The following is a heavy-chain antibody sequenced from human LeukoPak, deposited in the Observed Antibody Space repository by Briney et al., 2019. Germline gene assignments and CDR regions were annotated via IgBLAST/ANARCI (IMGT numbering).Heavy chain of an antibody. J-gene: IGHJ6*02. CDR3: AREKSPYYYDSSGYYYGMDV. V-gene: IGHV3-23*01. CDR1: GFTFSSYA. D-gene: IGHD3-22*01. Sequence: GGSLRLSCAASGFTFSSYAMSWVRQAPGKGLEWVSAISGSGGSTYYADSVKGRFTISRDNSKNTLYLQMNSLRAEDTAVYYCAREKSPYYYDSSGYYYGMDVWGQGTTVTVSS. CDR2: ISGSGGST.